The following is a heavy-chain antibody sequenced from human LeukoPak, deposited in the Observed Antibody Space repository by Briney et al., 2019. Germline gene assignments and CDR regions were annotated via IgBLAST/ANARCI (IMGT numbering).Heavy chain of an antibody. CDR2: IYTSGST. CDR3: ARLVYDFWSGYPPGYYYYMDV. D-gene: IGHD3-3*01. Sequence: PSETLSLTCTVSGGSISSYYWSWIRRPPGKGLEWIGYIYTSGSTNYNPSLKSRVTISVDTSKNQFSLKLSSVTAADTAVYYCARLVYDFWSGYPPGYYYYMDVWGKGTTVTVSS. J-gene: IGHJ6*03. CDR1: GGSISSYY. V-gene: IGHV4-4*09.